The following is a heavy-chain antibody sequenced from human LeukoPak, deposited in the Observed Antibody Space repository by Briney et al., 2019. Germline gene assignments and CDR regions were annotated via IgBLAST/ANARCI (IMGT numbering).Heavy chain of an antibody. CDR2: IYYSGST. J-gene: IGHJ4*02. V-gene: IGHV4-39*01. D-gene: IGHD6-13*01. Sequence: SETLSLTCTVSGGSIGSSSYYWDWIRQSPGKGLEWVVSIYYSGSTYYNPSLKSRVTISVDTSKNQFSLMLSSVTAADTAVYYCARRRIAAAGTDYWGQGTLVTVSS. CDR3: ARRRIAAAGTDY. CDR1: GGSIGSSSYY.